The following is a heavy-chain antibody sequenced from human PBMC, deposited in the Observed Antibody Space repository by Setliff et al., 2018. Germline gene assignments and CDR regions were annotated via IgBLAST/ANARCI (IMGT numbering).Heavy chain of an antibody. Sequence: ASVKVSCKASGYTFTSYGISWVRQAPGQGLEWMGWISAYNGNTNYAQKLQGRVTMTTDTSTSTAYMELRSLRSDDTAVYYCERDSPLQFLEWSTEHDAFDIWGQGTMVTVSS. CDR2: ISAYNGNT. CDR1: GYTFTSYG. D-gene: IGHD3-3*01. J-gene: IGHJ3*02. V-gene: IGHV1-18*01. CDR3: ERDSPLQFLEWSTEHDAFDI.